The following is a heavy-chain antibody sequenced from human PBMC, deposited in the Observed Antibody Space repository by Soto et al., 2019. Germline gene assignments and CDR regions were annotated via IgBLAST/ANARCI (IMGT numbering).Heavy chain of an antibody. V-gene: IGHV4-61*01. CDR1: GDSLNSGTYY. CDR2: IYYSGST. Sequence: SETLSLTCTVSGDSLNSGTYYWSWIRQPPGKGLEWIGRIYYSGSTDQHPSLKSRVRMSVDTSKKQFSLKLSSVPAADAATSFCARSAKVDSDMGGYYYYPTELWADATTVTF. CDR3: ARSAKVDSDMGGYYYYPTEL. J-gene: IGHJ6*01. D-gene: IGHD2-15*01.